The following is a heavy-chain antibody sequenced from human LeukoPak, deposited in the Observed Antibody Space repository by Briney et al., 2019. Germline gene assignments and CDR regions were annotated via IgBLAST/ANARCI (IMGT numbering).Heavy chain of an antibody. J-gene: IGHJ5*02. D-gene: IGHD6-13*01. Sequence: GGSLRLSCAASGFTFSDYYMSWIRQAPGKGLEWVSYISSGSTIYYADSVKGRFTISRDNAKDSLYLQMNSLRAEDTAVYYCARDRGYSSSWYSLDKNWFDPWGQGTLVTVSS. CDR2: ISSGSTI. CDR1: GFTFSDYY. CDR3: ARDRGYSSSWYSLDKNWFDP. V-gene: IGHV3-11*04.